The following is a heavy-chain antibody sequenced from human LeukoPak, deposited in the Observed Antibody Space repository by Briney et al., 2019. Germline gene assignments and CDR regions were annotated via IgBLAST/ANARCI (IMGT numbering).Heavy chain of an antibody. V-gene: IGHV4-39*01. CDR3: ARQSYDDRPFDY. D-gene: IGHD3-3*01. CDR2: IYYSGCT. CDR1: GGSISSSSYY. J-gene: IGHJ4*02. Sequence: NSSETLSLTCTVSGGSISSSSYYWGWIRQPPGKGLEWIGTIYYSGCTYYNPSLKSRVTIFIDTSKNQFSLKLRSLTAADTAVYYCARQSYDDRPFDYWGQGTLVTVSS.